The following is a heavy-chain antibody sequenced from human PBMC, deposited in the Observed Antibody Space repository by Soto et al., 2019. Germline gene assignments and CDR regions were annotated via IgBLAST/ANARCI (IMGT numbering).Heavy chain of an antibody. CDR1: GFTLSDHY. V-gene: IGHV3-72*01. CDR2: IRNRANSDTR. Sequence: EVQLVESGGGLVQPGGSLRLSCAASGFTLSDHYMDWVRQAPGKGLEWVGRIRNRANSDTREYAACVKGRLTISRDDSKNSLELQINSLKTEDTAGYDCARVSGTWGRGLELWGPGIRVTGFS. D-gene: IGHD3-16*01. CDR3: ARVSGTWGRGLEL. J-gene: IGHJ2*01.